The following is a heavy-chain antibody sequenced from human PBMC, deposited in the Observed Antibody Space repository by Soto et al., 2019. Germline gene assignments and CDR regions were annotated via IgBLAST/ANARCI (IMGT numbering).Heavy chain of an antibody. CDR2: INHSGST. Sequence: PSEPLSVTCAVYGGYFSGFYWSWIRKPQGKGLEWIGEINHSGSTNYNPSLKSRVTISVDTSKNQFSLKLSSVTAADTAVYYCARGRVHPRVIDYWGQGTLVTVSS. V-gene: IGHV4-34*01. CDR3: ARGRVHPRVIDY. CDR1: GGYFSGFY. J-gene: IGHJ4*02.